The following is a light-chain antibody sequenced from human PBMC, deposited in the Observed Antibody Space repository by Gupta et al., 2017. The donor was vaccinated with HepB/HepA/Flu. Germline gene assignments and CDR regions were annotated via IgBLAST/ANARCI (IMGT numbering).Light chain of an antibody. V-gene: IGKV3-11*01. CDR2: DAS. Sequence: ETVLTQSPATLSLSPGERATLSCRTSQSVEIYVVWYQQKPGQAPRPVMYDASKRATGIPARFSGSGSGTDFTLTISSLEAEDFAVYYCQQRKHWPLTFGAGTKVEI. CDR3: QQRKHWPLT. CDR1: QSVEIY. J-gene: IGKJ4*01.